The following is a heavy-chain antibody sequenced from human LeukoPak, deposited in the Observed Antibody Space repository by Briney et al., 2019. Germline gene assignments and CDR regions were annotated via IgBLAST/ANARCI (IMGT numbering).Heavy chain of an antibody. J-gene: IGHJ6*02. CDR2: INHNGNVN. Sequence: GEPLRLSCAASGFTFSSYWVNWARQAPGKGLEWVASINHNGNVNYYVDSVKGRFTISRDNAKNSLYLQMSNLRAEDTAVYFCARGGGLDVWGQGATVTVSS. CDR1: GFTFSSYW. V-gene: IGHV3-7*03. D-gene: IGHD3-16*01. CDR3: ARGGGLDV.